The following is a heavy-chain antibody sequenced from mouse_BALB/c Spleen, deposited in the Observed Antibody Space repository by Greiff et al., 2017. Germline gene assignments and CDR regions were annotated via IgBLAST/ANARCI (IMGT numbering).Heavy chain of an antibody. V-gene: IGHV5-9*03. J-gene: IGHJ4*01. Sequence: EVKLVESGGGLVKPGGSLKLSCAASGFTFSSYTMSWVRQTPEKRLEWVATISSGGGNTYYPDSVKGRFTISRDNAKNNLYLQMSSLRSEDTALYYCARGNYGYDYYAMDYWGQGTSVTVSS. CDR1: GFTFSSYT. CDR2: ISSGGGNT. CDR3: ARGNYGYDYYAMDY. D-gene: IGHD1-2*01.